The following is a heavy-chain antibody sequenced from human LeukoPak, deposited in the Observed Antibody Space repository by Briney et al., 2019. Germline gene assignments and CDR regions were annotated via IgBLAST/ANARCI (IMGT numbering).Heavy chain of an antibody. J-gene: IGHJ5*02. V-gene: IGHV4-61*02. CDR3: ARHMITIFGVVIYNWFDP. CDR1: GGSISSGSYY. CDR2: IYTSGST. Sequence: KPSETLSLTCTVSGGSISSGSYYWSWIRQPAGKGLEWIGRIYTSGSTNYNPSLKSRVTISVDTSKNQFSLKLSSVTAADTAVYYCARHMITIFGVVIYNWFDPWGQGTLVTVSS. D-gene: IGHD3-3*01.